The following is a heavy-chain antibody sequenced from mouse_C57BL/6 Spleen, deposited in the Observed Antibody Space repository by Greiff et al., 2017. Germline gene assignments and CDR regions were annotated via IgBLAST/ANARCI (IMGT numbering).Heavy chain of an antibody. J-gene: IGHJ1*03. D-gene: IGHD2-12*01. V-gene: IGHV1-18*01. CDR2: INPNNGGT. CDR3: ARKGYYTLDV. Sequence: VQLKESGPELVKPGASVKIPCTASGYTFTDYNMDWVKQSHGKSLEWIGDINPNNGGTISNQKFKGKATLTVDKSSSTAYMELRSLTSEDTAVYYCARKGYYTLDVWGTGTTVTVSS. CDR1: GYTFTDYN.